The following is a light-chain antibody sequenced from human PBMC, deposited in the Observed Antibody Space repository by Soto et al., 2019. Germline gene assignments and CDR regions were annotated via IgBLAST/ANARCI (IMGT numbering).Light chain of an antibody. CDR3: QQHKSHPIT. CDR1: QNIDIW. CDR2: DAS. V-gene: IGKV1-5*01. Sequence: DIQMTQSPSTLSASVGDRVTITCRASQNIDIWLSWYQQKPGKAPSLLIYDASNLKSGVPSRFSGSGAGTEFTLTISSLQPDDAGSYYCQQHKSHPITFGGGTKVEIK. J-gene: IGKJ4*01.